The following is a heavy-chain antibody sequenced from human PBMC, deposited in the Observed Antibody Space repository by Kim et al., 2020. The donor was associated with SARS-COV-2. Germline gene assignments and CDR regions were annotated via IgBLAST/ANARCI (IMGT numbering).Heavy chain of an antibody. V-gene: IGHV4-30-4*01. CDR2: IFYSGIT. CDR3: AGYMSRGLRY. CDR1: GTSVSSGDYY. D-gene: IGHD5-12*01. J-gene: IGHJ4*02. Sequence: SETLSLTCTVSGTSVSSGDYYWSWIRQPPGKGLEWIGYIFYSGITYCNPSLKSRVTISIDTSTNQFSLSLSSVTAADTAVYYCAGYMSRGLRYWGQGTLVTVSS.